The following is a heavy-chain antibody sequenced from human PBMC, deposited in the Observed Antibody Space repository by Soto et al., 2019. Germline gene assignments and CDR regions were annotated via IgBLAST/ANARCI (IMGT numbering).Heavy chain of an antibody. D-gene: IGHD5-12*01. CDR1: GYTFTSYG. CDR2: ISAYNGNT. J-gene: IGHJ4*02. Sequence: QVQLVQSGAEVKKPGASVKVSCKASGYTFTSYGISWVRQAPGQGLEWMGWISAYNGNTNYAQKLQGRVTMTTDTSTSTAXMXLRSLRSDDTAVYYCAXXXXXXGPGYYFDYWGQGTLVTVSS. CDR3: AXXXXXXGPGYYFDY. V-gene: IGHV1-18*01.